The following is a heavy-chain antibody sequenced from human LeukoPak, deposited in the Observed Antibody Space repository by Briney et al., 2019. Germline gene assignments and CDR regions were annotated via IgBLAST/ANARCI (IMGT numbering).Heavy chain of an antibody. J-gene: IGHJ5*02. V-gene: IGHV4-59*08. CDR3: ARYDYGSGYPGSWLDP. D-gene: IGHD3-10*01. CDR2: IYYSGST. CDR1: GASISSYF. Sequence: SETLSLTCTVPGASISSYFWTWIRQSPGKGLEWIGYIYYSGSTNYNPSLKSRVTISVDTSKNQFSLKLNSVTAAHTAVYYCARYDYGSGYPGSWLDPWGQGTLVTVSS.